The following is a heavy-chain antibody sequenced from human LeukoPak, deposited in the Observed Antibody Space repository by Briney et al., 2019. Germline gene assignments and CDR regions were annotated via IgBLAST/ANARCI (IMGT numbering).Heavy chain of an antibody. D-gene: IGHD1-26*01. V-gene: IGHV4-4*07. J-gene: IGHJ6*03. Sequence: PSETLSLTCTVSGGSISSYYWSWIRQPAGKGLEWIGRIYTSGSTNYNPSLKSRVTMSVDTSKNQFSLKLSSVTAADPAVYYCARDLRGSYCAGDYYYYMDVWGKGTTVTISS. CDR3: ARDLRGSYCAGDYYYYMDV. CDR2: IYTSGST. CDR1: GGSISSYY.